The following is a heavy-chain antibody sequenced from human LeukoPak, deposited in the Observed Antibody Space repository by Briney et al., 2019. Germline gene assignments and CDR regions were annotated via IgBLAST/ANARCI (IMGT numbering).Heavy chain of an antibody. CDR3: ARVPEGATDWYFDL. CDR2: INWNGGST. J-gene: IGHJ2*01. V-gene: IGHV3-20*04. D-gene: IGHD1-26*01. Sequence: GGSLRLSCAASGFTFSSYSMNWVRQAPGKGLEWVSGINWNGGSTGYADSVKGRFTISRDNAKNSLYLQMNSLRAEDTALYYCARVPEGATDWYFDLWGRGTLVTVSS. CDR1: GFTFSSYS.